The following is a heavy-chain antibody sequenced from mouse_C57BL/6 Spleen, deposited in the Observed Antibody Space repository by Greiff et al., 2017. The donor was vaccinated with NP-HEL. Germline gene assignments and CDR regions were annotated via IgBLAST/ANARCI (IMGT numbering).Heavy chain of an antibody. Sequence: VQLQQSGAELVRPGASVKLSCTASGFNIKDDYMHWVKQRPEQGLEWIGWIDPENGDPEYASKFQGKATITADTSSNTAYLQLSSLTSEDTAVYYCRGLRDWYFDVWGTGTTVTVSS. CDR1: GFNIKDDY. V-gene: IGHV14-4*01. CDR3: RGLRDWYFDV. CDR2: IDPENGDP. J-gene: IGHJ1*03. D-gene: IGHD2-2*01.